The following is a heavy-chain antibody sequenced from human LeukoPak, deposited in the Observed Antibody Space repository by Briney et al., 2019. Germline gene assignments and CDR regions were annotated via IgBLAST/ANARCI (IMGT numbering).Heavy chain of an antibody. J-gene: IGHJ5*01. Sequence: PGGSLRLSCAASGFTFNLYSMNWVRQAPGKGLEWVSYISSSSSTIYYADSVKGRFTISRDNAKNSLYLQMNSLRDEDTAVYYCARRQFGDYNDWFDSWGQGTPVTVSS. D-gene: IGHD4-17*01. CDR2: ISSSSSTI. V-gene: IGHV3-48*02. CDR1: GFTFNLYS. CDR3: ARRQFGDYNDWFDS.